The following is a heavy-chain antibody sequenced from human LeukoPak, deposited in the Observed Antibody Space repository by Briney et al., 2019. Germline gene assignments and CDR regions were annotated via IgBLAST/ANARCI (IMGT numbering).Heavy chain of an antibody. CDR1: GYSISSGYY. Sequence: PSETLSLTCAVSGYSISSGYYWGWIRQPPGKGLEWIGSIYHSGSTYYNPSLKSRVTISVDTSKNQFSLKLSSVTAADTAVYYCARDEGGVIINPGAFDIWGQGTMVTVSS. CDR3: ARDEGGVIINPGAFDI. J-gene: IGHJ3*02. V-gene: IGHV4-38-2*02. CDR2: IYHSGST. D-gene: IGHD3-10*01.